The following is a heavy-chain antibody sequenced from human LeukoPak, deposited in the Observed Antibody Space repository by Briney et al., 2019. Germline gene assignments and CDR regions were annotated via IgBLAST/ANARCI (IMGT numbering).Heavy chain of an antibody. V-gene: IGHV3-11*01. Sequence: GGSLRLSCAASGFTFSDYYMSWIRQAPGKGLEWVSYISSSGSTIYYADSVKGRFTISRDNAKNSLYLQMNSLRAEDTAVYYCARDRGHRSSSWYRGQGPNLDYWGQGTLVTVSS. D-gene: IGHD6-13*01. CDR3: ARDRGHRSSSWYRGQGPNLDY. CDR1: GFTFSDYY. CDR2: ISSSGSTI. J-gene: IGHJ4*02.